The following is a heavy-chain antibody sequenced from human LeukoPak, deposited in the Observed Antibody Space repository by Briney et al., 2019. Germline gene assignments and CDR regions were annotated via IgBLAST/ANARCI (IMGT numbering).Heavy chain of an antibody. CDR1: GFTFSSYV. CDR3: ARDLRLFGPPDDY. V-gene: IGHV3-30-3*01. CDR2: ISYDGSNK. Sequence: GGSLRLSCAVSGFTFSSYVMHWVRQAPGKGLEWVAVISYDGSNKYHADSVKGRFTISRDNSKNTLYLQMNSLRVEDTAVYYCARDLRLFGPPDDYWGQGTLVTVSS. D-gene: IGHD3-10*01. J-gene: IGHJ4*02.